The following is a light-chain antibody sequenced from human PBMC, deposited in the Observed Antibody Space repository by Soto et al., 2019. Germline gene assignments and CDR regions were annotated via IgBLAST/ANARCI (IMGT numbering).Light chain of an antibody. V-gene: IGKV3-20*01. CDR1: QSVRSSY. CDR2: GVS. J-gene: IGKJ1*01. CDR3: QQYGTSPRT. Sequence: EIVLTQSPGTLPLSPGERATLSCSASQSVRSSYLAWYQQKLGQAPRLLIYGVSNRATGIPDRFSGSGSGTDFTLTISRLESEDFAVYYCQQYGTSPRTFGQGTKVEIK.